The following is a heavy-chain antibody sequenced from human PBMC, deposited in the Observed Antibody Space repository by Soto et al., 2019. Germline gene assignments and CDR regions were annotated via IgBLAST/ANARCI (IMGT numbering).Heavy chain of an antibody. CDR1: GFTFSSYS. CDR3: ARDQRRGIAVAGPDIDY. D-gene: IGHD6-19*01. V-gene: IGHV3-21*01. Sequence: EVQLVESGGGLVKPGGSLRLSCAASGFTFSSYSMNWVRQAPGKGLEWVSSISSSSSYIYYADSVKGRFTISRDNAKNSLYLQMNSLRAEDTAVYYCARDQRRGIAVAGPDIDYWGQGTLVTVSS. J-gene: IGHJ4*02. CDR2: ISSSSSYI.